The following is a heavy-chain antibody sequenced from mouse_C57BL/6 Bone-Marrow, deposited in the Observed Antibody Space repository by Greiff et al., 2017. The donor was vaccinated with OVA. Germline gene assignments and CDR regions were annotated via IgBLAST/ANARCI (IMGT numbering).Heavy chain of an antibody. CDR3: ARGTGRFDY. D-gene: IGHD4-1*01. Sequence: VQLQPPGAELVKPGASVQLSCKASGYTFTSYWMHWVKPRPGQGLEWIGMIHPNSGSTNYNEKFKSKATLTVDKSSSTAYMQLSSLTSEDAAVYYCARGTGRFDYWGQGTTLTVSS. CDR1: GYTFTSYW. V-gene: IGHV1-64*01. J-gene: IGHJ2*01. CDR2: IHPNSGST.